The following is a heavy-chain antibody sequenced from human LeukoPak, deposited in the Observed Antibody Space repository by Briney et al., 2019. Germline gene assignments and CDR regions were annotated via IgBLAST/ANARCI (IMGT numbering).Heavy chain of an antibody. CDR2: ITSSSTYT. V-gene: IGHV3-21*04. Sequence: GGSLRLSCAASGFTFSSYSMNWVRQAPGKGLEWVSSITSSSTYTFYADSVKGRFTISRDNARNSLYLQMNSLRAEDTAFYYCARFVDFGGFDYWGQETLVTVSS. J-gene: IGHJ4*02. CDR1: GFTFSSYS. CDR3: ARFVDFGGFDY. D-gene: IGHD4-23*01.